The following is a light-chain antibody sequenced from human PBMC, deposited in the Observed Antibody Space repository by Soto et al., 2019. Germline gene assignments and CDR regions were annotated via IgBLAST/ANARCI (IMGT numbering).Light chain of an antibody. CDR1: SSNIGTNT. Sequence: QSVLTQPPSASGTPGQRVIISCSGSSSNIGTNTVNWYQQFPGSAPQLLLYNTNQRPSGVPGRFSGSKSGTSASLAISGLKFEDEADYYCAAWDGSLDVGLFGGGTKVTV. J-gene: IGLJ2*01. CDR3: AAWDGSLDVGL. V-gene: IGLV1-44*01. CDR2: NTN.